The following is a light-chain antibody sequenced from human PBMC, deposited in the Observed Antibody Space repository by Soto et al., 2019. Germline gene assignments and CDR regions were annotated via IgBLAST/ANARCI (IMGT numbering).Light chain of an antibody. CDR3: QQSYITPYT. CDR2: AAS. Sequence: DIQMTQSPSSLSASVGDTVTITCRASQSISVHVNWYQQKPGKVPKLLIYAASNLQSGVPSSFCGHASETDFALTISSLQPEDFATYSCQQSYITPYTFGQGTKLQIK. CDR1: QSISVH. V-gene: IGKV1-39*01. J-gene: IGKJ2*01.